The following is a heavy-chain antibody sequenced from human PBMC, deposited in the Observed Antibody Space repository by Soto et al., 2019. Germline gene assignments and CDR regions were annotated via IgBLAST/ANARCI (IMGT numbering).Heavy chain of an antibody. CDR1: GYTFTSYA. J-gene: IGHJ4*02. V-gene: IGHV1-3*01. D-gene: IGHD2-15*01. CDR2: INAGNGNT. Sequence: ASVKVSCKASGYTFTSYAMHWVRQAPGQRLEWMGWINAGNGNTKYSQKFQGRVTITRDTSASTAYMELSSLRSEDTAVYYCASRILNAYCSGGSCYSDYFDYWGQGTLVTVSS. CDR3: ASRILNAYCSGGSCYSDYFDY.